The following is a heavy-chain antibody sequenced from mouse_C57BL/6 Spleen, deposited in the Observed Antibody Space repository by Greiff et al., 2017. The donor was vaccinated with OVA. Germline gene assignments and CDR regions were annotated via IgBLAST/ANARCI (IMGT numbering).Heavy chain of an antibody. CDR1: GYTFTDYY. Sequence: EVQLQQSGPELVKPGASVKISCKASGYTFTDYYMNWVKQSHGKSLEWIGDINPNNGGTSYNQQFKGKATLTVDKSSSTAYMELRSLTSEDSAVYYCARSNYGGWFAYWGQGTLVTVSA. D-gene: IGHD2-5*01. CDR3: ARSNYGGWFAY. J-gene: IGHJ3*01. V-gene: IGHV1-26*01. CDR2: INPNNGGT.